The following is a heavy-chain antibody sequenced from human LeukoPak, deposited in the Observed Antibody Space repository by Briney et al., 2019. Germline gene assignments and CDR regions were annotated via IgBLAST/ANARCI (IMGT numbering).Heavy chain of an antibody. CDR2: IYYSGST. CDR1: GGSISNYY. Sequence: SETLSLTCTVSGGSISNYYWSWIRQPPGKGLEWIGYIYYSGSTNYNASLKSRVTISVDTSKNQVFLNLSSVTAADTAVYYCARHKGYHTSPYDGFLDPWGQGTLVTVSS. D-gene: IGHD1-1*01. J-gene: IGHJ5*02. V-gene: IGHV4-59*08. CDR3: ARHKGYHTSPYDGFLDP.